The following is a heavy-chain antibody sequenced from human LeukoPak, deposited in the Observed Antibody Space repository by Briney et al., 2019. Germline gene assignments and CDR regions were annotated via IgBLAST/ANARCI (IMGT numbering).Heavy chain of an antibody. CDR2: IKQDGSEK. D-gene: IGHD3-3*01. Sequence: GGSLRLSCAASGFTLSSYWLSWVRQAPGKGLEWVANIKQDGSEKYYVDSVKGRFTISRDNAKISLYLQMNSLRAEHTAVYYCARGSYDFWSGYLYYFDYWGQGTLDTASS. J-gene: IGHJ4*02. CDR3: ARGSYDFWSGYLYYFDY. CDR1: GFTLSSYW. V-gene: IGHV3-7*01.